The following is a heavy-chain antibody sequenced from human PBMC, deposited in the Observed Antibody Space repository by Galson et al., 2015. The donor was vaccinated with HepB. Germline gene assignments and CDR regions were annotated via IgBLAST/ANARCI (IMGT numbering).Heavy chain of an antibody. CDR2: ISRGSIVI. D-gene: IGHD5-24*01. Sequence: SLRLSCAVSGFTFSDYRMNWVRQAPGKGLEWISYISRGSIVIYYADFAKGRFTISRDNAKDLLYLQMNSLTDEDTAVYYCTRDFAEMATDYWGQGTMVTVSS. CDR3: TRDFAEMATDY. V-gene: IGHV3-48*02. CDR1: GFTFSDYR. J-gene: IGHJ4*02.